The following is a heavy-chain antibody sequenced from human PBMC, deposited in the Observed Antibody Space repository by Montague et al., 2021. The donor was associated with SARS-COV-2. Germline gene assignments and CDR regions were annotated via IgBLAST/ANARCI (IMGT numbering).Heavy chain of an antibody. J-gene: IGHJ3*01. CDR3: ASAFYGDHWAFDV. Sequence: RQSPSRGVQWLGRPYYRSWWRRHYPGSLESRITISGDTSKNQFSLQLNSVTPEDTAVYYCASAFYGDHWAFDVWGQGTMVTVSS. D-gene: IGHD3-3*02. V-gene: IGHV6-1*01. CDR2: PYYRSWWRR.